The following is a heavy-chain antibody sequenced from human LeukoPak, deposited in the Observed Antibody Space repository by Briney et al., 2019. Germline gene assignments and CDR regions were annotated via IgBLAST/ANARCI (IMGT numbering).Heavy chain of an antibody. D-gene: IGHD4/OR15-4a*01. Sequence: GESLKISCKGSGYTFTNYWIGWVRQMPGKGLEWMGMVYPGDSDTRYSPSFQGHVTISADKSITTAYLQWGSLKASDTAIYYCARHIGLTTKYFDYWGQGTLVTVSS. CDR3: ARHIGLTTKYFDY. J-gene: IGHJ4*02. CDR1: GYTFTNYW. V-gene: IGHV5-51*01. CDR2: VYPGDSDT.